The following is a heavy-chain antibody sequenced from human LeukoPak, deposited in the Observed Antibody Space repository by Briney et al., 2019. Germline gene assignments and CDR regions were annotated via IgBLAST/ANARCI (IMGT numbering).Heavy chain of an antibody. V-gene: IGHV4-39*07. J-gene: IGHJ3*02. CDR3: ASLLMEAFDI. CDR1: GGSISSSSYY. Sequence: SETLSLTCTVSGGSISSSSYYWGWIRQPPGKGLEWIGSIYYSGSTYYNPSLKSRVTISVDTSKNQFSLKLSSVTAADTAVYYCASLLMEAFDIWGQGTMVTVSS. D-gene: IGHD2-8*01. CDR2: IYYSGST.